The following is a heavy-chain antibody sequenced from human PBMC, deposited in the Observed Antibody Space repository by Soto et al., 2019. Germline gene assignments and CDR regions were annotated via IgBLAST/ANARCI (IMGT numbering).Heavy chain of an antibody. CDR2: MNPNSGNT. D-gene: IGHD7-27*01. CDR1: GYTFPRYD. V-gene: IGHV1-8*01. J-gene: IGHJ4*02. Sequence: ASVKVSCKASGYTFPRYDINWVRQATGQGLEWMGWMNPNSGNTGYAQKFQGRVTMTRNTSISTAYMELSSLRSEDTAVYYCATYLGLQSTPAIDSLGQRTLVTVSS. CDR3: ATYLGLQSTPAIDS.